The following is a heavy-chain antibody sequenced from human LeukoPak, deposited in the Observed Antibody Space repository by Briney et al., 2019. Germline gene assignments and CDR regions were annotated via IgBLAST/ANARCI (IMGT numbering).Heavy chain of an antibody. Sequence: PGGSLRLSCAASGFTFNNYAMNWVRQAPGKGLEWVSVISVSGGGIYYADSVRGRLTISRDNSKTTVFLQMDSLRAEDTAVYYCAKGHYAGSPYYFDYWGQGTLVTVSS. V-gene: IGHV3-23*01. CDR1: GFTFNNYA. CDR2: ISVSGGGI. D-gene: IGHD1-26*01. J-gene: IGHJ4*02. CDR3: AKGHYAGSPYYFDY.